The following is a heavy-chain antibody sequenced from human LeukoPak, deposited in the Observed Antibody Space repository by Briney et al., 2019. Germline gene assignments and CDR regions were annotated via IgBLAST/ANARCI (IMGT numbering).Heavy chain of an antibody. CDR1: GVSFSGYY. Sequence: PSETLSLTCAVYGVSFSGYYWSWVRQPPGKGLEWLGEINHSGSTNYNPSLKSRVTISVDTSKNQFSLKLSSVTAADTAVYYCARGRGSSYYYYGMDVWGQGTTVTVS. CDR2: INHSGST. D-gene: IGHD2-15*01. V-gene: IGHV4-34*01. CDR3: ARGRGSSYYYYGMDV. J-gene: IGHJ6*02.